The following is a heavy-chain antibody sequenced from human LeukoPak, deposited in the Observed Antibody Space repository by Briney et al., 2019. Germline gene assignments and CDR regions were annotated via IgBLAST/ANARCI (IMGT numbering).Heavy chain of an antibody. V-gene: IGHV1-69*01. CDR1: GGTFSSYA. D-gene: IGHD3-10*01. CDR3: ARATTMVRGVIITQDSCDAFDI. Sequence: SVKVSCKASGGTFSSYAISWVRQAPGQGLEWMGGIIPIFGTANYAQKFQGRVTITADESTSTAYMELSSLRSEDTAVYYCARATTMVRGVIITQDSCDAFDIWGQGTMVTVSS. J-gene: IGHJ3*02. CDR2: IIPIFGTA.